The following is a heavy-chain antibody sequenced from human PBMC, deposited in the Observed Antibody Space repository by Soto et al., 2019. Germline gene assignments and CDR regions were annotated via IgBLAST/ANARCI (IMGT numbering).Heavy chain of an antibody. J-gene: IGHJ4*02. Sequence: SETLSLTCTVLGDSITTGDYYWTWVRQSPGKGLEWIGYIYNSGSAHYNPSLKSRLTMSVDTSKNQFSLKLSSVTAADTAVYYCARFYGDNDYFDHWGLGSLVTVSS. CDR3: ARFYGDNDYFDH. V-gene: IGHV4-30-4*01. CDR1: GDSITTGDYY. CDR2: IYNSGSA. D-gene: IGHD4-17*01.